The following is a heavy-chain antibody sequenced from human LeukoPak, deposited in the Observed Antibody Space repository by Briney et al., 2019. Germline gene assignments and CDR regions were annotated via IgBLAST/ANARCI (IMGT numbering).Heavy chain of an antibody. D-gene: IGHD3-3*01. CDR1: GGTFSSYA. V-gene: IGHV1-8*03. Sequence: GASVKVSCKASGGTFSSYAISWVRQATGQGLEWMGWMNPNSGNTGYAQKFQGRVTITRNTSISTAYMELSSLRSEDTAVYYCARATGYYDFWSGYYKGVLNWFDPWGQGTLVTVSS. J-gene: IGHJ5*02. CDR2: MNPNSGNT. CDR3: ARATGYYDFWSGYYKGVLNWFDP.